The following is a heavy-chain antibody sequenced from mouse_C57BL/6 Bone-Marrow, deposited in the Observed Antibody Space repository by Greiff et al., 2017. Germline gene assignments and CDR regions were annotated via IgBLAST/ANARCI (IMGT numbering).Heavy chain of an antibody. CDR3: ALITTVVASYYCDN. CDR1: GYTFTNYW. V-gene: IGHV1-63*01. Sequence: QVQLQQSGAELVRPGTSVKMSCKASGYTFTNYWIGWAKQRPGHGLEWIGDIYPGGGYTNYNEKFKGKATLTADKSSSTAYMQFSSLTSEDSAIYYCALITTVVASYYCDNGGKGTTLTVSS. D-gene: IGHD1-1*01. J-gene: IGHJ2*01. CDR2: IYPGGGYT.